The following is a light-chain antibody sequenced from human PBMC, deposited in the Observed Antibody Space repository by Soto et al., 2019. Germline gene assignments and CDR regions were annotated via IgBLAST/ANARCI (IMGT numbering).Light chain of an antibody. Sequence: QSVLTQPASVSGSLGQSITISCIGTSSNIGSYNLVSWYQHQPGKAPKIMIFEGSKRPSGVSNRFSGSRSGNTASLTISGLQAEDEADYYCCSFAGTGTQYVFGTGPKLTVL. V-gene: IGLV2-23*01. CDR1: SSNIGSYNL. J-gene: IGLJ1*01. CDR2: EGS. CDR3: CSFAGTGTQYV.